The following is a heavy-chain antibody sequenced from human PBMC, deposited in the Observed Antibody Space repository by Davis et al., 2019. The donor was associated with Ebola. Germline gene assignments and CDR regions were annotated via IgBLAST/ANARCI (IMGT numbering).Heavy chain of an antibody. CDR2: VFYTGTT. J-gene: IGHJ4*02. Sequence: MPSETLSLTCTVSGASLTNYHWSWCRQSPGRGLECIGYVFYTGTTYYNPSFKSQVTISVDTSKNQFSLRLDSVTAADTAVYFCARDKRGVVGAIDYWGQGTLVTVSS. V-gene: IGHV4-59*01. CDR3: ARDKRGVVGAIDY. CDR1: GASLTNYH. D-gene: IGHD3-10*01.